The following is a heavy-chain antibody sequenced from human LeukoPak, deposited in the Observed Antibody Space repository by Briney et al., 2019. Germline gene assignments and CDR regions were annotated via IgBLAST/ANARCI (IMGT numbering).Heavy chain of an antibody. Sequence: GGSLRLSCAASGVTVSSNYMSWVRQAPGKGLEWVANVKQDGSGEYYVDSVKGRFTISRDSAKNSLYLQMNSLRAEDTAVYYCARGDFDCWGQGTLVTVSS. V-gene: IGHV3-7*03. CDR3: ARGDFDC. CDR1: GVTVSSNY. CDR2: VKQDGSGE. J-gene: IGHJ4*02.